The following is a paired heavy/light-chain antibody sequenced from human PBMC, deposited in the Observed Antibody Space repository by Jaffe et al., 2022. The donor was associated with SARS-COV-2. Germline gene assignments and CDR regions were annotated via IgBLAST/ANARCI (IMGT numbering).Heavy chain of an antibody. Sequence: PLVESGGGLVQPGGSLRLSCVGSGFTFSSYWMIWVRQAPGKGLEWVANIKEDGSEKYYVDSVKGRFTIFRDNSKNSLYLQMNSLRAEDTAVYFCARGIWGLPLTSTWGQGTLVIVSS. CDR2: IKEDGSEK. CDR3: ARGIWGLPLTST. J-gene: IGHJ5*02. D-gene: IGHD7-27*01. CDR1: GFTFSSYW. V-gene: IGHV3-7*01.
Light chain of an antibody. Sequence: EIVLTQSPGTLSLSPGERATLSCRASQSISSSYLAWFQQKPDQSPRLLIYGASSRATGIPDRFSGSASGTDFTLTISRLEPEDFAVYYCQQYGSSPGTFGGGTKVEI. CDR3: QQYGSSPGT. CDR1: QSISSSY. CDR2: GAS. V-gene: IGKV3-20*01. J-gene: IGKJ4*01.